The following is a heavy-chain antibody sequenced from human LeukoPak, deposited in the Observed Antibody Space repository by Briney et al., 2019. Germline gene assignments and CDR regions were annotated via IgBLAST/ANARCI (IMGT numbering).Heavy chain of an antibody. CDR2: ISGSGGST. CDR3: AKDQFYYYDSSGYYYYFDY. V-gene: IGHV3-23*01. J-gene: IGHJ4*02. Sequence: GGSLRLSCAASGFTFSSYAMSWVRQAPGKGLEWVSAISGSGGSTYYAASVKGRFTISRDNSKNTLYLQMNSLRAEDTAVYYCAKDQFYYYDSSGYYYYFDYWGQGTLVTVSS. CDR1: GFTFSSYA. D-gene: IGHD3-22*01.